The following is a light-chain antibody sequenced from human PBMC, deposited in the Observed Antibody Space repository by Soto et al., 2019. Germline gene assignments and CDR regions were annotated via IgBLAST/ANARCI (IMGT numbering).Light chain of an antibody. Sequence: AIQVTQSPSSLSASVGDRVTISRRASQGIGNDLGWYQQKPGKAPKLLIYEASTLQTGVASRFSGSGSGTDFTLTISSLQPEDFATYYCLQDYVYPWTFGQGTKVEVK. CDR1: QGIGND. CDR3: LQDYVYPWT. CDR2: EAS. V-gene: IGKV1-6*01. J-gene: IGKJ1*01.